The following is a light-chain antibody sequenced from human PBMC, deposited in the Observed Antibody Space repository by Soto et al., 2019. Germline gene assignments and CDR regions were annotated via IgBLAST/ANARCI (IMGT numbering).Light chain of an antibody. Sequence: EIVLMQSPGSLSFSPGERATLFCKSSQTMKRRYLAWYQQKPGQAPRVIIYAASNRATGIPDRFSGSGSGTDCSLTISRLEPEDVAVYYCHQYDNTPQTFGQGTKVDIK. J-gene: IGKJ2*01. CDR3: HQYDNTPQT. CDR2: AAS. V-gene: IGKV3-20*01. CDR1: QTMKRRY.